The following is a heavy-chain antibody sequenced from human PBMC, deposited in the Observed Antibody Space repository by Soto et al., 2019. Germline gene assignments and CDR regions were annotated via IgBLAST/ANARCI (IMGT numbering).Heavy chain of an antibody. J-gene: IGHJ4*02. CDR1: GFTFGDYA. CDR3: TRATRYYDFWSGYNSFDY. D-gene: IGHD3-3*01. CDR2: IRSKAYGGTT. V-gene: IGHV3-49*05. Sequence: EVQLVESGGGLVKPGRSLRLSCTASGFTFGDYAMSWFRQAPGKGLEWVGFIRSKAYGGTTEYAASVKGRFTISRDDSKSNAYLQMNSLKTEDTAVYYCTRATRYYDFWSGYNSFDYWGQGTLVTVSS.